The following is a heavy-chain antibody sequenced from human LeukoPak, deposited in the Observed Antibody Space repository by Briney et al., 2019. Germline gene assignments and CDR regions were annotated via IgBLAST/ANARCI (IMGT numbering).Heavy chain of an antibody. D-gene: IGHD3-3*01. Sequence: GRSLRLSCAASGFTFDDYAMHWVRQAPGKGLEWVSGISWNSGSIGYADSVKGRFTISRDNAKNSLYLQMNSLRAEDTAVYYCAREPYYDFWSGYYTLYYMDVWGKGTTVTVSS. J-gene: IGHJ6*03. CDR3: AREPYYDFWSGYYTLYYMDV. CDR2: ISWNSGSI. CDR1: GFTFDDYA. V-gene: IGHV3-9*01.